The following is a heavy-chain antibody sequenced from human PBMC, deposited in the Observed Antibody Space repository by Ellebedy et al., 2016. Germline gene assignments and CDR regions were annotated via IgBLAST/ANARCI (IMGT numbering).Heavy chain of an antibody. Sequence: GESLKISCVASGFTFSSYAMNWVRQAPGKGLEWVAHITSGSSNIYVADSVKGRFTISRDNAKNSLYLQMDSLRGEDTAVYYCARDWSLIVYDILTGQDYWGQGTLVTVSS. V-gene: IGHV3-48*04. CDR2: ITSGSSNI. CDR1: GFTFSSYA. J-gene: IGHJ4*02. CDR3: ARDWSLIVYDILTGQDY. D-gene: IGHD3-9*01.